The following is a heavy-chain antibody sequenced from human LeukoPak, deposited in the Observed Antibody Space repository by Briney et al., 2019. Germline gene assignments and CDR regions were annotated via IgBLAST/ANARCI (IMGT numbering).Heavy chain of an antibody. D-gene: IGHD3-10*01. CDR1: GFTFGDYA. Sequence: GRSLRLSCTASGFTFGDYAMSWVRRAPGKGLEWVGFIRSKAYGGTTEYAASVKGRFTISRDDSKSIAYLQMNSLKTEDTAVYYCTRVNYYGSGIYYYYYYYMDVWGKGTTVTISS. V-gene: IGHV3-49*04. CDR3: TRVNYYGSGIYYYYYYYMDV. CDR2: IRSKAYGGTT. J-gene: IGHJ6*03.